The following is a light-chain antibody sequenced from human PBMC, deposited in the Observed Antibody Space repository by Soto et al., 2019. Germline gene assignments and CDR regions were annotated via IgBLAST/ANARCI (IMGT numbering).Light chain of an antibody. CDR2: AAS. J-gene: IGKJ1*01. Sequence: DIQMTQSPSSLSASVGDRVTITCRASQTISKYLNWFQQKPGKAPQLLIYAASSLQSGVPSRFSGSGSGTDFTLTISSLQPEDFATYYCQQSGDTPPWTFGQGTKVEIK. CDR3: QQSGDTPPWT. V-gene: IGKV1-39*01. CDR1: QTISKY.